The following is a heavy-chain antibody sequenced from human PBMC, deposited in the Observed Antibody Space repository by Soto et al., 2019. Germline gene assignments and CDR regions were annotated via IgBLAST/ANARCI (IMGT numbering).Heavy chain of an antibody. V-gene: IGHV3-15*01. CDR1: GFTFSNAW. J-gene: IGHJ6*02. CDR2: IKSKTDGGTT. CDR3: TTAWGLRFLEWFPDYYYGMDV. Sequence: XGSLTLSCAASGFTFSNAWMSCVRQAPGKGLDWVGRIKSKTDGGTTDYAAPVKGRFTISRDDSKNTLYLQMNSLKTEDTAVYYCTTAWGLRFLEWFPDYYYGMDVRGQGTTLTV. D-gene: IGHD3-3*01.